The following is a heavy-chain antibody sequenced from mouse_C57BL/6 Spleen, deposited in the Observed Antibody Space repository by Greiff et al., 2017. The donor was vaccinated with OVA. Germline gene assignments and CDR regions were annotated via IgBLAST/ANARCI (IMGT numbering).Heavy chain of an antibody. V-gene: IGHV1-50*01. D-gene: IGHD5-1*01. CDR1: GYTFTSYW. CDR3: ARSGSTFAY. CDR2: IDPSDSYT. Sequence: VQLQQSGAELVKPGASVKLSCKASGYTFTSYWMQWVKQRPGQGLEWIGEIDPSDSYTNYNQKFKGKATLTVDTSSSTAYMQLSSLTSEDSAVYYCARSGSTFAYWGQGTLVTVSA. J-gene: IGHJ3*01.